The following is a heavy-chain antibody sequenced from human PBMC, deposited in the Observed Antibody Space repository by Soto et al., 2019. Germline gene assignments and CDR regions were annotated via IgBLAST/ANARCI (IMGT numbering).Heavy chain of an antibody. V-gene: IGHV1-46*01. Sequence: GASVKVSCKASGYTFTSYYMHWVRQAPGQGLEWMGRINPSGGSTNYAQKFQGRVTMTRDTSTSTAYMELSSLSSEDTALYYCGRVFAGNWNDDPSGGAFDLWGQGTKVTVSS. CDR3: GRVFAGNWNDDPSGGAFDL. J-gene: IGHJ3*01. D-gene: IGHD1-1*01. CDR2: INPSGGST. CDR1: GYTFTSYY.